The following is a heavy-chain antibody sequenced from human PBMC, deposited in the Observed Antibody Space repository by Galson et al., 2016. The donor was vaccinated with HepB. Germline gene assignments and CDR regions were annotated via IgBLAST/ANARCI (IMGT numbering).Heavy chain of an antibody. CDR1: GYTFSTYG. V-gene: IGHV1-18*04. CDR2: ISPSNGDT. D-gene: IGHD5-12*01. CDR3: ARGATMILRGAFDI. Sequence: SVKVSCKASGYTFSTYGMSWVRQAPGQGLEWMGWISPSNGDTNYGQKFRGRVTLTTDASTSTVYMELRSLRSDDTAIYYCARGATMILRGAFDIWGQGTVVT. J-gene: IGHJ3*02.